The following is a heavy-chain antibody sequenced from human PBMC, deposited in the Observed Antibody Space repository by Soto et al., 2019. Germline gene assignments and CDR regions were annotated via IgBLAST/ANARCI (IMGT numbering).Heavy chain of an antibody. CDR2: ISGSGGST. J-gene: IGHJ6*03. CDR1: GFTFSSYA. Sequence: GGSLRLSCAASGFTFSSYAMSWVRQAPGKGLEWVSAISGSGGSTYYADSVKGRFTISRDNSKNTLYLQMNSLRAEDTAVYYCAKEGRFLEWLLYYYYMDVWGKGTTVTVSS. D-gene: IGHD3-3*01. CDR3: AKEGRFLEWLLYYYYMDV. V-gene: IGHV3-23*01.